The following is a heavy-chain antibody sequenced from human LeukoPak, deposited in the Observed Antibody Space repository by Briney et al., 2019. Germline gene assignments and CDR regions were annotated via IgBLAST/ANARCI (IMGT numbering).Heavy chain of an antibody. V-gene: IGHV3-23*01. CDR3: AKGTPYYYDSSGYYGRY. J-gene: IGHJ4*02. CDR2: ISGSGGST. D-gene: IGHD3-22*01. Sequence: PGGSLRLSCAASGFTFSSYAMSWVRQAPGKGLEWVSAISGSGGSTYYADSVKGRFTISRDNSKNTLYLQMNSLRAEDTAVYYCAKGTPYYYDSSGYYGRYWGQGTLVTVSS. CDR1: GFTFSSYA.